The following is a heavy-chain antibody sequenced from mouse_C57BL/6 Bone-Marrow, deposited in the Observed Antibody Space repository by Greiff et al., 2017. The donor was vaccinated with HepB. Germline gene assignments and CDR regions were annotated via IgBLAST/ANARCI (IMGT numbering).Heavy chain of an antibody. D-gene: IGHD1-1*02. CDR3: ARGDLEKLSYYFDY. CDR1: GFTFSSYA. J-gene: IGHJ2*01. V-gene: IGHV5-4*03. CDR2: ISDGGSYT. Sequence: DVMLVESGGGLVKPGGSLKLSCAASGFTFSSYAMSWVRQTPEKRLEWVATISDGGSYTYYPDNVKGRFTISRDNAKNNLYLQMSHLKSEDTAMYYCARGDLEKLSYYFDYWGQGTTLTVSS.